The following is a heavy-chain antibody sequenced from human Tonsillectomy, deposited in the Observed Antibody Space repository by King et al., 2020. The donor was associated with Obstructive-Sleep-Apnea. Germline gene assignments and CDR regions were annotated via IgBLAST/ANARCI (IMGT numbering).Heavy chain of an antibody. CDR2: ITYDGSNK. Sequence: VQLVESGGGVVQPGRSLRLSCAASGFTFSSYGMHWVRQAPGKGLEGVAVITYDGSNKYYAYSVKGRFTIPRDNSKNTLYLQMTSLRAEDPAVYDCAKGVQVAARPRIDYWGQGTLVTVSS. CDR1: GFTFSSYG. CDR3: AKGVQVAARPRIDY. D-gene: IGHD6-6*01. V-gene: IGHV3-30*18. J-gene: IGHJ4*02.